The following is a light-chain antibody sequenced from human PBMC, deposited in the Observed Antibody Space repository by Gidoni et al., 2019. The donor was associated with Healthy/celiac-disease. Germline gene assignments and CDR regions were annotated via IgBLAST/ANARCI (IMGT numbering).Light chain of an antibody. V-gene: IGLV2-14*01. CDR1: SSDVGGYNY. CDR2: EVS. CDR3: SSYTSSSTLVV. Sequence: QSALPQPASVSGSPGQSITISCTGNSSDVGGYNYVPWYQQHPGKAPKLMIYEVSNRPSGVSNRFSGSKSGNTASLTISGLQAEDEADYYCSSYTSSSTLVVFGGGTKLTVL. J-gene: IGLJ2*01.